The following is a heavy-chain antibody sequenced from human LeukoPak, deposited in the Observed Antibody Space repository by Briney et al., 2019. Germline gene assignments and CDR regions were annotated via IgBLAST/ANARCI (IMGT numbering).Heavy chain of an antibody. D-gene: IGHD3-3*01. J-gene: IGHJ4*02. Sequence: ESLKISWKGSGYSFTSYWIGWARQTPGKGLEGMGIIYPGDSDTRYSPSFQGQVTISADKSISTAYLQWSRLKASDTAMYYCARYYNDFWSGNTWYFDYWGQGTLVTVSS. CDR3: ARYYNDFWSGNTWYFDY. V-gene: IGHV5-51*06. CDR1: GYSFTSYW. CDR2: IYPGDSDT.